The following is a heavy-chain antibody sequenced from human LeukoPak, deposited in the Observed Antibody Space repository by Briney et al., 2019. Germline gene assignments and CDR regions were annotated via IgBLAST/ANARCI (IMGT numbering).Heavy chain of an antibody. CDR2: ISYDGSNK. V-gene: IGHV3-30-3*01. J-gene: IGHJ4*02. CDR3: ARKPLSGGYGGTIDY. D-gene: IGHD5-12*01. CDR1: GFTFSSYA. Sequence: PGGSLRLSCAASGFTFSSYAMHWVRQAPGKGLKWVAVISYDGSNKYYADSVKGRFTISRDNSKNTLYLRMNSLRAEDTAIYYCARKPLSGGYGGTIDYWGQGTLVTVSS.